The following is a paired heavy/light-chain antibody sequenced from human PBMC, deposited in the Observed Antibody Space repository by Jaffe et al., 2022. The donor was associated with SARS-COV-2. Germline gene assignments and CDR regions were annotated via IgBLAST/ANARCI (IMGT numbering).Heavy chain of an antibody. CDR1: GFAFSSYW. V-gene: IGHV3-74*01. CDR2: IKSDGTTT. J-gene: IGHJ3*02. Sequence: EVQLVESGGGLVQPGGSLRLSCEASGFAFSSYWIHWVRQAPGKGLVWVSRIKSDGTTTDYADSVKGRFTISRDNAKNTVFLEMNNLRAEDTAVYYCARVGGRTYALDIWGQGTMLTVSS. CDR3: ARVGGRTYALDI. D-gene: IGHD2-2*01.
Light chain of an antibody. CDR2: GAS. CDR3: QQSYSTLWT. J-gene: IGKJ1*01. Sequence: DIQMTQSPSSLSASVGDRVTITCRASQSISSYLNWFQQKPGKAPKLLIYGASDLQSGVPLRFSGSGSGTDFTLTINGLQPEDFATYYCQQSYSTLWTFGQGTKVDLK. V-gene: IGKV1-39*01. CDR1: QSISSY.